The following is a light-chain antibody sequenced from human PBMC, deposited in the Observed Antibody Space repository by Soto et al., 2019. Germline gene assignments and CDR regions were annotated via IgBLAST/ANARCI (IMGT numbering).Light chain of an antibody. CDR2: KAS. V-gene: IGKV1-5*03. CDR3: QQYNSYPPYT. CDR1: QSISSW. Sequence: DIQMTQSPSTLSASVGDRVTITCRASQSISSWLAWYQQKAGKAPKLLIYKASSLESGVPARFSGSGSGTEFTLTISRLQPDDFATYCCQQYNSYPPYTFGQGTKLEI. J-gene: IGKJ2*01.